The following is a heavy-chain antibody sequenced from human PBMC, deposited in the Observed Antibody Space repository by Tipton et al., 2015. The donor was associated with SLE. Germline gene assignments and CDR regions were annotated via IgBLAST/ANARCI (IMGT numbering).Heavy chain of an antibody. D-gene: IGHD2-8*01. CDR1: GGSISSGSNY. V-gene: IGHV4-61*01. CDR2: MSDGGGT. CDR3: ARGMLTWRGAIVGVDV. Sequence: TLSLTCTVSGGSISSGSNYWIWIRQPPGKGLEWIGYMSDGGGTNYNPSLKSRVTISVDPAKNQFSLKLTSVTAADTAVYYCARGMLTWRGAIVGVDVWGQGTLVTVSS. J-gene: IGHJ5*02.